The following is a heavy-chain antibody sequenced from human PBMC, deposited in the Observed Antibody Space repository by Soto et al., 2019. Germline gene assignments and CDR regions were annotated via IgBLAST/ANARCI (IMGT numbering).Heavy chain of an antibody. CDR1: GFTFSDYY. Sequence: GGSLRLSCAASGFTFSDYYMSWIRQAPGKGLEWVSYISSSGSTIYYADSVKGRFTISRDNAKNSLYLQMNSLRAEDTAVYYCARPLLGYSSAVGAFDIWGQGTMVTVSS. J-gene: IGHJ3*02. CDR2: ISSSGSTI. V-gene: IGHV3-11*01. D-gene: IGHD6-19*01. CDR3: ARPLLGYSSAVGAFDI.